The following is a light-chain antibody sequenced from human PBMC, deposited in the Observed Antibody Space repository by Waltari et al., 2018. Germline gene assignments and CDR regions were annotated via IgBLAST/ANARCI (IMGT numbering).Light chain of an antibody. J-gene: IGKJ2*02. CDR1: QGVRGN. V-gene: IGKV3-15*01. CDR2: GGT. Sequence: ETVMTQFPATLSVSVGEAATLSCRASQGVRGNLAWYQQKPGQAPRLLIYGGTTRAPGVPARFSGRGFGTEFSLTINSLQSEDSAVYYCQQYDQWPMCTFGQGTKLEI. CDR3: QQYDQWPMCT.